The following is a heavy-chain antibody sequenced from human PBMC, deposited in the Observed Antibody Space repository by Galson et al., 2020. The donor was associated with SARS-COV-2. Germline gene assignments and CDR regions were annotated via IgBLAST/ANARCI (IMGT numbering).Heavy chain of an antibody. J-gene: IGHJ4*02. CDR1: GFDVSRDY. CDR2: IYSGGAR. Sequence: GESLKISCAAPGFDVSRDYMSWVRRAPGQGLEWVSAIYSGGARYYADSVRGRFTISRDNSKNSLHLQLNSLRTEDTAGYYCARGAGSTSSPFEYWGQGTLVTVSS. CDR3: ARGAGSTSSPFEY. V-gene: IGHV3-53*01. D-gene: IGHD2-2*01.